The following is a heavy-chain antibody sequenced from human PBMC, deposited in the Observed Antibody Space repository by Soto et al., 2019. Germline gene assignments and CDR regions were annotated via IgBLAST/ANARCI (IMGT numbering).Heavy chain of an antibody. CDR2: SYWDDDK. Sequence: QITLKESGPTVVKPTQTLTLTCTFSGFALITSGEGVAWIRQPPGKALGWLAVSYWDDDKRYSPSLKSRLTLTRDTSKNQVTLTMTNMDPVDTATYSCAHRRVDNWFDPWGQGTLVTVSS. J-gene: IGHJ5*02. CDR3: AHRRVDNWFDP. D-gene: IGHD2-21*01. V-gene: IGHV2-5*02. CDR1: GFALITSGEG.